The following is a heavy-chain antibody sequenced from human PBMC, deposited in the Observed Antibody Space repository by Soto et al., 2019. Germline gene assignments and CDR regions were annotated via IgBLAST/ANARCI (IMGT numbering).Heavy chain of an antibody. Sequence: ASETLSLTCTASGGSISSGGYYWSWIRQHPGKGLEWIGYIYYSGSTYYNPSLKSRVTISVDTSKNQFSLKLSSVTAADTAVYYCARLGGSYAVPHFDYWGQGTQVTVSS. D-gene: IGHD1-26*01. V-gene: IGHV4-31*03. CDR1: GGSISSGGYY. J-gene: IGHJ4*02. CDR2: IYYSGST. CDR3: ARLGGSYAVPHFDY.